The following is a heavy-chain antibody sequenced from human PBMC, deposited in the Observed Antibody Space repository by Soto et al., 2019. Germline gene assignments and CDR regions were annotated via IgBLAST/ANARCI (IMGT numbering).Heavy chain of an antibody. CDR2: IYHSGST. J-gene: IGHJ5*02. CDR3: ARGILVSWFDP. V-gene: IGHV4-39*07. Sequence: SETLSLTCTVSGGSISSSSYYWGWIRQPPGKGLEWIGSIYHSGSTNYNPSLKSRVTISVDTSKNQFSLKLSSVTAADTAVYYCARGILVSWFDPWGQGTLVTVSS. D-gene: IGHD2-2*01. CDR1: GGSISSSSYY.